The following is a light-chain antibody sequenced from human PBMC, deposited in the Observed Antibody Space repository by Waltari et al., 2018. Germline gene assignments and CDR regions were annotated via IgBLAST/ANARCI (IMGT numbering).Light chain of an antibody. V-gene: IGKV1-5*03. CDR2: GAS. J-gene: IGKJ1*01. Sequence: DVQMTQSPSTLSASVGDRVTITCRASQSVRVWLALYQQKPGKAPKLLISGASSLESGVPSRFRGSGSGTEFTLTISGLQPEDFATYYCQQYNTYSTFGQGTKVEIK. CDR1: QSVRVW. CDR3: QQYNTYST.